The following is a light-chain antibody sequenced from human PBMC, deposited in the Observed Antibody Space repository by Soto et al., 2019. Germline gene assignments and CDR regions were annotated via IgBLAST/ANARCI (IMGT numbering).Light chain of an antibody. CDR1: SSNIGGSS. CDR3: AAWDYSLSAYV. V-gene: IGLV1-44*01. J-gene: IGLJ1*01. CDR2: TNS. Sequence: QSVLTRPPSASGTPGQRVTISCSGSSSNIGGSSVNWYQRLPGTAPKLLIYTNSRRPSGVPDRFSGSKSGTSASLTISGPQSEDEAFYYCAAWDYSLSAYVFGTGTKVTVL.